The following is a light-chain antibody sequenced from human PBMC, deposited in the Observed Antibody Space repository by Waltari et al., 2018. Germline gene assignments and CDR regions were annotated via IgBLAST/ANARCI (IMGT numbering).Light chain of an antibody. CDR3: SSYKTDRTVV. J-gene: IGLJ2*01. Sequence: QSALTQPASVSGSPGQSITISCIGTSTDIGAYSYFSWYQQHPGKAPTLLIFDVFERPSGVSDRFSGSKSGNTVSLTISGLQAEDEAEYFCSSYKTDRTVVFGGGTKVTVL. CDR2: DVF. CDR1: STDIGAYSY. V-gene: IGLV2-14*01.